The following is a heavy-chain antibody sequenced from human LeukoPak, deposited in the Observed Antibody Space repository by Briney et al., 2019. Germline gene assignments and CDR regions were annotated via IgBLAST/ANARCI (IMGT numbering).Heavy chain of an antibody. D-gene: IGHD1-1*01. Sequence: PSETLSLTCTVSGGSISSGSYYWSWIRQPAGKGLEWIGHIYTSGSTNYNPSLKSRVTMSVDTSKNQFSLKLSSATAADTAVYYCARETGYLYYYYMDVWGKGTTVTVSS. CDR3: ARETGYLYYYYMDV. J-gene: IGHJ6*03. CDR2: IYTSGST. CDR1: GGSISSGSYY. V-gene: IGHV4-61*09.